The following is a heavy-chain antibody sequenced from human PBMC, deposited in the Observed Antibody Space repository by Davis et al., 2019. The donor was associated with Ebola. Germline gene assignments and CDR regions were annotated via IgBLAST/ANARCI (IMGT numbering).Heavy chain of an antibody. CDR1: GFTFSSYG. V-gene: IGHV3-33*08. D-gene: IGHD7-27*01. CDR2: IWYDGSNK. Sequence: GGSLRLSCAASGFTFSSYGMHWVRQAPGKGLEWVAVIWYDGSNKYYADSVEGRFTISRDNSKNTLYLQMNSLRAEDTAVYYCARDRAPRNWVDAFDIWGQGTMVTVSS. J-gene: IGHJ3*02. CDR3: ARDRAPRNWVDAFDI.